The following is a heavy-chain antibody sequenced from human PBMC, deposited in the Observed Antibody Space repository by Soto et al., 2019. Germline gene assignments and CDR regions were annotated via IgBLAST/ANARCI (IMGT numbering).Heavy chain of an antibody. V-gene: IGHV3-23*01. J-gene: IGHJ4*02. D-gene: IGHD3-10*01. CDR1: GFTFSSYA. CDR3: ARIYNNKLLRKLDY. CDR2: ISGSGGST. Sequence: GGSLRLSCAASGFTFSSYAMSWVRQAPGKGLEWVSAISGSGGSTYYADFVKGRFTISRDNSKNTLYLQMNSLRAEDTAVYYCARIYNNKLLRKLDYWGQGTLVTVSS.